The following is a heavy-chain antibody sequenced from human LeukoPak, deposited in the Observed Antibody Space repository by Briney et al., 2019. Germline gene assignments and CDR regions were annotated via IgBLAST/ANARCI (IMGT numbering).Heavy chain of an antibody. J-gene: IGHJ4*02. CDR2: IKNKDEGEKT. Sequence: GGSLRLSCAVSGFSFTNVWMNWVRQAPGKGLEWVGRIKNKDEGEKTDYAAPVKGRFAISRDDSKATLFLQMNSLKMEDTAIYYCTTGIDYGGGYWGQGTLVSVSS. D-gene: IGHD3-16*01. CDR1: GFSFTNVW. V-gene: IGHV3-15*07. CDR3: TTGIDYGGGY.